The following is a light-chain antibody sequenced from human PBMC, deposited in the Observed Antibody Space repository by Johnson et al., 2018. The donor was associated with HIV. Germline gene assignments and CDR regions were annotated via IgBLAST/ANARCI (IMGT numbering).Light chain of an antibody. CDR1: IANIGNNY. CDR2: EHN. CDR3: GTWERSLRTGF. Sequence: QPVLTQPPSVSAAPGQRVTISCSGGIANIGNNYVSWYQQLPGTAPKLLIYEHNKRPSGIPDRFSGSKSGTSATLGITGLQTGDEADYYCGTWERSLRTGFFGTETKFPVL. V-gene: IGLV1-51*02. J-gene: IGLJ1*01.